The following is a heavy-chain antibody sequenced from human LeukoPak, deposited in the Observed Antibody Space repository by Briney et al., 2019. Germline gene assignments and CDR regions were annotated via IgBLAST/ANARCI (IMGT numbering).Heavy chain of an antibody. J-gene: IGHJ4*02. V-gene: IGHV3-30-3*01. CDR1: GFTFSSYA. CDR3: ARCGSGSYYLDY. Sequence: PGGSLRLSCAASGFTFSSYAIHWVRQAPGKGLEWVAVISYDGSNKYYADSVKGRFTISRDNSKNTLYLQMNSLGAEDTAVYYCARCGSGSYYLDYWGQGTLVTVSS. CDR2: ISYDGSNK. D-gene: IGHD3-10*01.